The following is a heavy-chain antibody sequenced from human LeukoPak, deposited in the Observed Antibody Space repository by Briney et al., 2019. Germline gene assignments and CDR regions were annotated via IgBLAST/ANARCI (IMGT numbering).Heavy chain of an antibody. Sequence: GGSLRLTCAASGFTFSAFSMNWVRQAPGKGLEWVSSISGSSSYIYYADSVKGRFTISRDNAKNLVYLQMNSLRAEDTAVYYCARGWGRSWDENWFDAWGQGIRVTASS. V-gene: IGHV3-21*01. CDR2: ISGSSSYI. CDR3: ARGWGRSWDENWFDA. CDR1: GFTFSAFS. J-gene: IGHJ5*02. D-gene: IGHD3-16*01.